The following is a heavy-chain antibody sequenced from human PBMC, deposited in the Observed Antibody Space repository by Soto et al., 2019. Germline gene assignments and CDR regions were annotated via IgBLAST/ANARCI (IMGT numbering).Heavy chain of an antibody. CDR2: INHSGST. J-gene: IGHJ4*02. CDR3: ARGFWYSSSWQGANFDY. V-gene: IGHV4-34*01. D-gene: IGHD6-13*01. CDR1: GGSFSGYY. Sequence: PSETLSLTCAVYGGSFSGYYWSWIRQPPGKGLEWIGEINHSGSTNYNLSLKSRVTISVDTSKNQFSLKLSSVTAADTAVYYCARGFWYSSSWQGANFDYWGQGTLVTVSS.